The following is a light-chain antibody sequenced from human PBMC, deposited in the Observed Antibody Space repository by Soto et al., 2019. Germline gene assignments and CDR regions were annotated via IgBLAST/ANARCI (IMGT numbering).Light chain of an antibody. CDR1: SSDVGNYNY. Sequence: QSALTQPASVSGSPGQSITISCTGTSSDVGNYNYVSWYQQHPGKAPKVIIYGVSNRPSGVSNRFSGSKSGNTASLTISGLQAEDEGDYYCSSFTTSSTPHHVFGTGTQLTVL. V-gene: IGLV2-14*01. CDR3: SSFTTSSTPHHV. CDR2: GVS. J-gene: IGLJ1*01.